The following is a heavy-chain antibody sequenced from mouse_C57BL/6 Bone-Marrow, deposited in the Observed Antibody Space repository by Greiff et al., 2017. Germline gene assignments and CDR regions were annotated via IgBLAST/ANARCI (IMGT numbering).Heavy chain of an antibody. CDR2: IYPGSGST. CDR3: AREGLLLRLYYFDY. CDR1: GYTFTSYW. J-gene: IGHJ2*01. Sequence: QVQLQQPGAELVKPGASVKMSCTASGYTFTSYWITWVPQRPGQGLEWIGDIYPGSGSTNYNEKFKSKATLTVDTSSSTAYMQLSSLTSEDSAVYYCAREGLLLRLYYFDYWGQGTTLTVSS. D-gene: IGHD1-1*01. V-gene: IGHV1-55*01.